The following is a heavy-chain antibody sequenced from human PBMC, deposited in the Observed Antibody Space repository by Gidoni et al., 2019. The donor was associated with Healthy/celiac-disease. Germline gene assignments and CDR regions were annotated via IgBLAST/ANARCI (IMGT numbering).Heavy chain of an antibody. D-gene: IGHD3-22*01. CDR1: GFTFSSYA. CDR3: AKDLRDYYDSSGYYSPCDY. J-gene: IGHJ4*02. V-gene: IGHV3-23*01. Sequence: EVQLFESGGGLVQPGGSLRLSCAASGFTFSSYAMSWVRQDPGKGLEWVSAISGSGGSTYYADTVKGRFTISRDNSKNTLYLQMNSLGAEDTDVYYCAKDLRDYYDSSGYYSPCDYWGQGTLVTVSS. CDR2: ISGSGGST.